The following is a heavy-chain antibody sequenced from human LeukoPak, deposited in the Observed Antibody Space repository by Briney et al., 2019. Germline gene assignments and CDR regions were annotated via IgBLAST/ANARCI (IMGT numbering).Heavy chain of an antibody. CDR1: GFTFSDYT. J-gene: IGHJ4*02. CDR2: ISSGRSYI. Sequence: PGGSLRLSCAASGFTFSDYTMNWVRQAPGKGLEWVSSISSGRSYIYYADSVKGRFAVSRDNAKNSLYLQMNSLRAEDTAVYYCAKAVGLLGHFDYWGQGTLVTVSS. V-gene: IGHV3-21*01. CDR3: AKAVGLLGHFDY. D-gene: IGHD3-16*01.